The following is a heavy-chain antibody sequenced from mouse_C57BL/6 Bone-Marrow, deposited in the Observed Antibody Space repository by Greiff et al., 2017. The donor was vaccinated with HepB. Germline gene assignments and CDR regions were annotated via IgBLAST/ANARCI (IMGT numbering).Heavy chain of an antibody. CDR3: ARSGYPCHYFDY. J-gene: IGHJ2*01. D-gene: IGHD3-1*01. CDR1: GYTFTSYW. V-gene: IGHV1-64*01. CDR2: IHPNSGST. Sequence: VQLQQPGAELVKPGASVKLSCKASGYTFTSYWMHWVKQRPGQGLEWIGMIHPNSGSTNYNEKFKSKATLTVDKSSSTAYMQLSRLTSEDSAVYYCARSGYPCHYFDYWGQGTTLTVSS.